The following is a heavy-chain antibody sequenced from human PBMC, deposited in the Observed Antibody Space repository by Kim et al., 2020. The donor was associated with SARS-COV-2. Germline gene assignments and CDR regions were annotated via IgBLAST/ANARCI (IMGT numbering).Heavy chain of an antibody. D-gene: IGHD6-19*01. Sequence: GRFTISRDDSKNTLYLQMNSLKTEDTAVYYCTTDGARYSSGFLQDHGMDVWGQGTTVTVSS. CDR3: TTDGARYSSGFLQDHGMDV. V-gene: IGHV3-15*01. J-gene: IGHJ6*02.